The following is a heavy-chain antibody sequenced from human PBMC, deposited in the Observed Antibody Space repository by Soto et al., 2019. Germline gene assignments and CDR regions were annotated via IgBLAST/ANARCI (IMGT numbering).Heavy chain of an antibody. D-gene: IGHD5-18*01. Sequence: PWGSLRLSCAGSGFTFSSDWMHWVRQDPGKGLVWVSRINNNGTITYYADAVKGRFTISRDNSKNTLYLQMNSLRAEDTAVYYCAKDPDTAMVPLYYFDYWGQGTLVTVSS. CDR1: GFTFSSDW. J-gene: IGHJ4*02. CDR2: INNNGTIT. V-gene: IGHV3-74*01. CDR3: AKDPDTAMVPLYYFDY.